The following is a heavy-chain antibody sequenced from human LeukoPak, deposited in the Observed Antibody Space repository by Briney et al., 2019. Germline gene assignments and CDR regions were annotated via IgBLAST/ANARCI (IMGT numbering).Heavy chain of an antibody. CDR3: ARLGATSASYYYGMDV. CDR2: IIPILGIA. CDR1: GGTFSSYA. V-gene: IGHV1-69*04. J-gene: IGHJ6*02. Sequence: SVKVSCKASGGTFSSYAISWVRQAPGQGLEWMGRIIPILGIANHAQKFQGRVTITADKSTSTAYMELSSLRSEDTAVYYCARLGATSASYYYGMDVWGQGTTVTVSS. D-gene: IGHD1-26*01.